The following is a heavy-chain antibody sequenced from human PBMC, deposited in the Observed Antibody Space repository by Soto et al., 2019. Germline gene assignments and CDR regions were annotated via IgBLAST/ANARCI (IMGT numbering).Heavy chain of an antibody. V-gene: IGHV3-53*01. J-gene: IGHJ6*02. CDR3: ARDRGDSSGYGYYYYGMDV. CDR2: IYSGGST. CDR1: GFTVSSNY. D-gene: IGHD3-22*01. Sequence: GGSLRLSCAASGFTVSSNYMSWVRQAPGKGLEWVSVIYSGGSTYYEDSVKGRFTISRDNSKNTLYLQMNSLRAEDTAVYYCARDRGDSSGYGYYYYGMDVWGQGTTVTVSS.